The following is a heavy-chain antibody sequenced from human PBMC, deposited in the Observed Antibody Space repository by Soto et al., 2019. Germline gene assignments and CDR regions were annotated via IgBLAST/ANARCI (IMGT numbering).Heavy chain of an antibody. V-gene: IGHV3-33*01. CDR2: IWYDGSNK. D-gene: IGHD2-15*01. CDR3: AREDLGYCSGSSCYPVGFDY. CDR1: GFTFSSYG. Sequence: QVQLVESGGGVVQPGRSLRLSCAASGFTFSSYGMHWVRQAPGKVLEWVAVIWYDGSNKYYADSVKGRFTISRDNSKNTLYLQMNSLRAEDTDVYYCAREDLGYCSGSSCYPVGFDYCGQGTLVTVYS. J-gene: IGHJ4*02.